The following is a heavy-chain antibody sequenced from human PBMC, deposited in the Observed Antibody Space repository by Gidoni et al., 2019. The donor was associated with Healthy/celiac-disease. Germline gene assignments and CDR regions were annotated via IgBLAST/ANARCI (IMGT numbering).Heavy chain of an antibody. D-gene: IGHD6-19*01. CDR2: ISSSSSYI. Sequence: EVQLVESGGCLVKPGGSLRLSCAASGFTFSSQSMNWVRQAPGQWLEWVSSISSSSSYIYYADSVKGRFTISRDNAKNSLYLQMNSLRAEDTAVYYCARDGGYSSGWYYFDYWGQGTLVTVSS. V-gene: IGHV3-21*01. J-gene: IGHJ4*02. CDR1: GFTFSSQS. CDR3: ARDGGYSSGWYYFDY.